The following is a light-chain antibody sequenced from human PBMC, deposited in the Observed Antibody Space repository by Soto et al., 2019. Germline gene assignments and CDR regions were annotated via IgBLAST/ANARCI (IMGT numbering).Light chain of an antibody. CDR1: QSISRG. CDR2: DAS. J-gene: IGKJ1*01. Sequence: DIQMTQSPSTLSSSLGERVTITCRSSQSISRGLAWYQQKPGKAPNLLIYDASTLESGVPSRFSGSGSGTEFTLTISCLHPDDFATYYCQHYSSVWAFGQGTKVDIK. V-gene: IGKV1-5*01. CDR3: QHYSSVWA.